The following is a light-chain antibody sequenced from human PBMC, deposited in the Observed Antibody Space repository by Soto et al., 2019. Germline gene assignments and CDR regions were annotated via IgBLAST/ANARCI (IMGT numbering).Light chain of an antibody. Sequence: SYELTQPPSVSVSPGQTASITCSGDKLGDKFACWYQHKPGRSPVLVIYQDTKRPSGIPERFSGSNSGNTATLTISGTQAMDEADYFCQAWDSSTAKVVFGGGTKVTVL. CDR3: QAWDSSTAKVV. CDR1: KLGDKF. CDR2: QDT. V-gene: IGLV3-1*01. J-gene: IGLJ3*02.